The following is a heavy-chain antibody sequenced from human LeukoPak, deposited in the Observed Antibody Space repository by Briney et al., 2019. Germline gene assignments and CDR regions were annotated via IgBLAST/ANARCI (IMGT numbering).Heavy chain of an antibody. V-gene: IGHV3-7*01. J-gene: IGHJ4*02. D-gene: IGHD2-15*01. CDR2: IKQDGSEK. CDR1: GITFSSYW. Sequence: GGSLRLSCVASGITFSSYWMSWVRQGPGKGLEWVANIKQDGSEKYYVDSVKGRFTISRDNAKNSLYLQMNSLRAEDTAVYYCARDTRGGGSFDWGQGTLVTVSS. CDR3: ARDTRGGGSFD.